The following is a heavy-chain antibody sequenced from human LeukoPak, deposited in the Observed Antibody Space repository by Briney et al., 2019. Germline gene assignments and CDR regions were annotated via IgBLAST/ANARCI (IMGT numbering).Heavy chain of an antibody. D-gene: IGHD2-8*02. Sequence: SETLSLTCTVSGYSISSGYYWGWVRQPPGKGLEWIGSFYHSGSTYYTSSLKSRVTILVDMSKNQFSLKLTSVTAADTAVYYCARFAGGGSGYFYYMDVWGKGTTVTVSS. V-gene: IGHV4-38-2*02. CDR1: GYSISSGYY. CDR3: ARFAGGGSGYFYYMDV. J-gene: IGHJ6*03. CDR2: FYHSGST.